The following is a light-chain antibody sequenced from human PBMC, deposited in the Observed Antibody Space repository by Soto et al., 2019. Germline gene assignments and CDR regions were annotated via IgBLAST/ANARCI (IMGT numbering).Light chain of an antibody. J-gene: IGKJ5*01. V-gene: IGKV3D-20*02. Sequence: EIVLTQSPGTLSLSPGERATLSCRASQSVDSTYLTWYQQKPGQAPRLLIYGASGRATGVPDRFSGSGSGTDFTLTISRLEPEDFAVYYCQQRSNWFTFGQGTRLEIK. CDR3: QQRSNWFT. CDR1: QSVDSTY. CDR2: GAS.